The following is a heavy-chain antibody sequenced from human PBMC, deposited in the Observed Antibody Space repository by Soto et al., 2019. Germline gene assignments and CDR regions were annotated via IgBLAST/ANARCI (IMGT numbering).Heavy chain of an antibody. CDR1: GGTFSSYA. D-gene: IGHD6-19*01. J-gene: IGHJ6*02. CDR2: IIPIFGTA. CDR3: ARVVGLNGGTAVRSNYYAMDV. Sequence: QVQLMQSGAEVKKPGSSVKVSCKASGGTFSSYAISWVRQAPGQGLEWMGGIIPIFGTANYAQKFQDRVTITADASTSTAYMDLSSLISEDTAMYYCARVVGLNGGTAVRSNYYAMDVGGQGTTGTVSS. V-gene: IGHV1-69*01.